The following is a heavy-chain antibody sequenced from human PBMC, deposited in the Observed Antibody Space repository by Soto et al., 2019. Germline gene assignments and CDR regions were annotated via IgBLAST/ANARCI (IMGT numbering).Heavy chain of an antibody. J-gene: IGHJ6*02. CDR2: ISAYNGNT. CDR1: GYTFTSYG. Sequence: GASVKVSCKASGYTFTSYGISWVRQAPGQGLEWMGWISAYNGNTIYERKFEGRVSMTVDTSTKTASMELRGLRADDTALYFCARSGRGITMIVVVPLEVWGQGTAVTVSS. V-gene: IGHV1-18*04. CDR3: ARSGRGITMIVVVPLEV. D-gene: IGHD3-22*01.